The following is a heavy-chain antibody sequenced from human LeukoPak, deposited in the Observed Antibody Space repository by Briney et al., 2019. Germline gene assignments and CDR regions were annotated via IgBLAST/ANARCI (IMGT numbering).Heavy chain of an antibody. CDR2: IHATGTT. V-gene: IGHV4-4*07. D-gene: IGHD4-17*01. CDR3: ARVVYGDYVDY. J-gene: IGHJ4*02. CDR1: GASISRYY. Sequence: NTSETLSLTCSVSGASISRYYWSWIRQPAGKGLKWIGRIHATGTTNYNPSLNSRVTMSVDTSENQLSLRLSSVTTADTAVYYCARVVYGDYVDYWGQGTLVTVSS.